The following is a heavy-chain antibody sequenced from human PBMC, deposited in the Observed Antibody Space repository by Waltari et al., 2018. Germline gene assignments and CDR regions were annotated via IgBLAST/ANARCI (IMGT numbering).Heavy chain of an antibody. V-gene: IGHV5-51*01. CDR3: ARHRTRSTLYNWFDP. D-gene: IGHD2-2*01. J-gene: IGHJ5*02. Sequence: VQLVQSGAEVRRPGESLSISCQGSGYNFSNYWIGWVRRQPGKGQGWMGIVSPGDSDTRYSPSCQGQVTISVDKTIKTAYLQWSSLKASDTATYYCARHRTRSTLYNWFDPWGQGTHVSVSS. CDR1: GYNFSNYW. CDR2: VSPGDSDT.